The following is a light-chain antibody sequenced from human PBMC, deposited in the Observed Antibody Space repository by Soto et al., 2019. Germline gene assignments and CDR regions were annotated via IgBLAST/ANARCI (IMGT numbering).Light chain of an antibody. CDR3: QQYGSVPLT. J-gene: IGKJ4*01. Sequence: EIVLTQSPGTLSLSPGERATLSCRASQSVSTSYLAWYQQKPGPAPRLRIYGASSRATGIPDRFSGSGSGADFTLTISRLEPEDFAVYYGQQYGSVPLTFGGGTKVEIK. CDR1: QSVSTSY. V-gene: IGKV3-20*01. CDR2: GAS.